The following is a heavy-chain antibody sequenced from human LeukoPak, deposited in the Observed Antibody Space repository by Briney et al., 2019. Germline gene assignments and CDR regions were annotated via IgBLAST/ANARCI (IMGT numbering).Heavy chain of an antibody. CDR3: ARGLLRTKYYDILTGPTRSMDV. Sequence: GASVKVSCKASGYTFTSYDINWVRQATGQGLEWMGWMNPNSGNTGYAQKFQGRVTMTRNTSISTAYMELSSLRSEDTAVYYCARGLLRTKYYDILTGPTRSMDVWGQGTTVTVSS. D-gene: IGHD3-9*01. CDR1: GYTFTSYD. V-gene: IGHV1-8*01. CDR2: MNPNSGNT. J-gene: IGHJ6*02.